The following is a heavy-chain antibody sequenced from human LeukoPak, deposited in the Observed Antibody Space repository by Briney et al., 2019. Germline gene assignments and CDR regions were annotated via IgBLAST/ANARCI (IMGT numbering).Heavy chain of an antibody. D-gene: IGHD6-19*01. CDR1: GFTFSSYS. CDR3: ARDKTEQWLVLEAFDI. CDR2: ISATSSYI. Sequence: GGSLRLSCAASGFTFSSYSMNWGRQTPGKGLEWVSSISATSSYIYYADSARGRFTISRDNAKNSLYLQMNSLRAEDTAVYYCARDKTEQWLVLEAFDIWGQGTVVTVSS. J-gene: IGHJ3*02. V-gene: IGHV3-21*01.